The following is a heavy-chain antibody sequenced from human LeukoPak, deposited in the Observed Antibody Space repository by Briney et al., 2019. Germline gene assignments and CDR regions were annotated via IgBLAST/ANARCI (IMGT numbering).Heavy chain of an antibody. CDR1: GGSISNTNW. J-gene: IGHJ4*02. CDR2: VNLQGST. CDR3: AREGGPYRPLDY. V-gene: IGHV4-4*02. Sequence: SGTLSLTCGVSGGSISNTNWWTCFRQPPGQGLEWIGEVNLQGSTNYNPSLKSRVAISVDKSENHISLKLTSVTAADTAVYYCAREGGPYRPLDYSGQGTLATVAS.